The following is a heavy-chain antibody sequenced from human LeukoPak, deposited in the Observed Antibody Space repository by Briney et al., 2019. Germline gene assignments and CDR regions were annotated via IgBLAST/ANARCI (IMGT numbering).Heavy chain of an antibody. CDR3: AIAARGPLWTG. D-gene: IGHD3/OR15-3a*01. Sequence: SETLSLPCAVYGGSFSGYYWSWIRQPPAKGLEWIGEINHSGSTNYNPSLKSRVTISVDTSKNQFSLKLSSVAAADTAVYYCAIAARGPLWTGWGQGTLVTVSS. J-gene: IGHJ4*02. V-gene: IGHV4-34*01. CDR2: INHSGST. CDR1: GGSFSGYY.